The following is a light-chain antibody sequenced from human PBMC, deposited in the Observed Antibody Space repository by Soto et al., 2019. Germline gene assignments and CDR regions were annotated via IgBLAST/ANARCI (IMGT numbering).Light chain of an antibody. CDR1: QGIGNY. Sequence: DIQMTQSPSSLSASVGDRVTITCRASQGIGNYLSWYQQKPGKVPKLLIYTSSTLQSGVPSRFSGRRSGTDFTLTINSLQPDDVATYYCQKHDNAPLTFGGGTKVEIK. CDR2: TSS. CDR3: QKHDNAPLT. J-gene: IGKJ4*01. V-gene: IGKV1-27*01.